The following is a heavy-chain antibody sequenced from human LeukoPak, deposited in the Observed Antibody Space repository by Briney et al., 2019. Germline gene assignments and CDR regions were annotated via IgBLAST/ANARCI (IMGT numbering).Heavy chain of an antibody. CDR2: ISSSSSYI. CDR1: GFTFSSYS. D-gene: IGHD1-26*01. V-gene: IGHV3-21*01. CDR3: ARLVGDRGSYHRGY. Sequence: GSLSLSCAASGFTFSSYSTNWVRQAPGKGLEWVSSISSSSSYIYYADSVKGRFTISRDNAKNSLYLQMNSLRAEDTAVYYCARLVGDRGSYHRGYWGQGTLVTVSS. J-gene: IGHJ4*02.